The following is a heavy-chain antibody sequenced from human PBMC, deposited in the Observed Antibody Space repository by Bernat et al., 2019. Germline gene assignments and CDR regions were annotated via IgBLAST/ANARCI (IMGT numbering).Heavy chain of an antibody. CDR2: IRSKAYGGTT. J-gene: IGHJ4*02. V-gene: IGHV3-49*05. Sequence: EVQLVESGGGLVKPGRSLRLSCTASGFTFGDYAMSWFRQAPGKGLEWVGFIRSKAYGGTTEYAASVKGRFTISRENSKSIAYLQMNSLKTEDTAVYYCTSYPRYYYDSSGYSPPFDYWGQGTLVTVSS. CDR3: TSYPRYYYDSSGYSPPFDY. D-gene: IGHD3-22*01. CDR1: GFTFGDYA.